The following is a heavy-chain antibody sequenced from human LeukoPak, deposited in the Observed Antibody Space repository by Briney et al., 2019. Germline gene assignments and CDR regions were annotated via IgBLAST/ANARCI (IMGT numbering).Heavy chain of an antibody. CDR1: RGSFRGYY. V-gene: IGHV4-34*01. CDR2: INHSGST. CDR3: ATSYSSGWYAGYYYYMDV. D-gene: IGHD6-19*01. Sequence: SETLSLTCTVYRGSFRGYYWSWIRQPPGKGVEWIGEINHSGSTNYNPSLKGRVTISVDTSKNQFSLKLSSVTAADTAVYYCATSYSSGWYAGYYYYMDVWGKGTTVTVSS. J-gene: IGHJ6*03.